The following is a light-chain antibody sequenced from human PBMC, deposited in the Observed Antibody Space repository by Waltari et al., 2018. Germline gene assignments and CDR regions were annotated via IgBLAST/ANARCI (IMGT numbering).Light chain of an antibody. CDR1: SSDIGAYKY. V-gene: IGLV2-14*03. CDR3: SSYTTTNTRV. CDR2: DVD. J-gene: IGLJ1*01. Sequence: QSALTQPASVSGSPGQSITISCTGTSSDIGAYKYVSWFQQHPGEAPKLMVFDVDNRPSWVARRFSGSKSGNTASLTISGLQAADEADYYCSSYTTTNTRVFGTGTKVTVL.